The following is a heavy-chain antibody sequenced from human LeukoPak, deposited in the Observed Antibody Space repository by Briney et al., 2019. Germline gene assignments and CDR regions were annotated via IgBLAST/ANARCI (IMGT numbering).Heavy chain of an antibody. CDR2: IYYSGST. CDR1: GGSFSRSNYY. Sequence: PSETLSLTCTVSGGSFSRSNYYWGWIRQPPGKGLQWMGGIYYSGSTYYNPSLKSRVTISVHTSKNQFSLKLTSVTAADTAVYYCARQTVVGATRWFDPWGQGTLVTVSS. D-gene: IGHD1-26*01. CDR3: ARQTVVGATRWFDP. J-gene: IGHJ5*02. V-gene: IGHV4-39*01.